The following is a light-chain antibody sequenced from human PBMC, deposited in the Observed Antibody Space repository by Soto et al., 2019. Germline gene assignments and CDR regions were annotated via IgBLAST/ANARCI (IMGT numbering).Light chain of an antibody. CDR2: EVS. Sequence: QSVLPQPPSASGSPGQSVTISCTGTSSDVGGYNYVSWYQQHPGKAPKLMIYEVSKRPSGVPDRFSGSKSGNTASLTVSGLQAGDEADYYCSSYAGSNVVFGTGTKVTVL. V-gene: IGLV2-8*01. CDR3: SSYAGSNVV. J-gene: IGLJ1*01. CDR1: SSDVGGYNY.